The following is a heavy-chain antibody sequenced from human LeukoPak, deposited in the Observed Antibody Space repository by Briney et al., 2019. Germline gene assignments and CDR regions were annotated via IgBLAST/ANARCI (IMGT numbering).Heavy chain of an antibody. Sequence: ASVKVSCKASGYTFTGYYMHWVRQAPGQGLEWMGWINPNSGGTNYAQKFRGRVTMTRDTSISTAYMELSRLRSDDTAVYYCAREGRRTTMDPLGGKYWGQGTLVTVSS. CDR3: AREGRRTTMDPLGGKY. V-gene: IGHV1-2*02. CDR1: GYTFTGYY. J-gene: IGHJ4*02. CDR2: INPNSGGT. D-gene: IGHD3-10*01.